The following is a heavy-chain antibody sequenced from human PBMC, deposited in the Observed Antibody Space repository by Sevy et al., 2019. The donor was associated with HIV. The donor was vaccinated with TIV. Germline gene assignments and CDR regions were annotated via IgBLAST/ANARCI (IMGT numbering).Heavy chain of an antibody. D-gene: IGHD3-10*02. CDR1: GFTFSSYA. CDR2: FSFGCGKI. CDR3: AREGCSKPHDY. Sequence: GGSLRLSCAASGFTFSSYAMSWVRQAPGKGLEWVSTFSFGCGKINYADSVKGRFTISRDNSMNTLYLQMHSLRAEDTAVYYCAREGCSKPHDYWGQGTLVTVSS. V-gene: IGHV3-23*01. J-gene: IGHJ4*02.